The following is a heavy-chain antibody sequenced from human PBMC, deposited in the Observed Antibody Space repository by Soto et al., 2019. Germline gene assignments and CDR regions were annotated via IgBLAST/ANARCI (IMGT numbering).Heavy chain of an antibody. Sequence: GESLKISCKGSGYSFTSYWIGWVRQMPGKGLEWMGIIYPGDSDTRYSPSFQGQVTISADKSISTAYLQWSSLKASDTAMYHCARHPYCSGGSCYSGDNWFDPWGQGTLVTVSS. D-gene: IGHD2-15*01. J-gene: IGHJ5*02. V-gene: IGHV5-51*01. CDR2: IYPGDSDT. CDR1: GYSFTSYW. CDR3: ARHPYCSGGSCYSGDNWFDP.